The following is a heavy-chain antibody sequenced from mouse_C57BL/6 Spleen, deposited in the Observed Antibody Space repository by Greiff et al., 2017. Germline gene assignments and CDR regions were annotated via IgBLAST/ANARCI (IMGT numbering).Heavy chain of an antibody. CDR3: ARSGGGYYGNNYCDY. CDR1: GYTFTSYW. J-gene: IGHJ2*01. CDR2: INPSNGGT. Sequence: QVHVKQPGTELVKPGASVKLSCKASGYTFTSYWMHWVKQRPGQGLEWIGNINPSNGGTNYNEKFKSKATLTVDKSSSPAYMQLSSLTSEDSAVXYCARSGGGYYGNNYCDYWGQGTTLTVSS. V-gene: IGHV1-53*01. D-gene: IGHD2-1*01.